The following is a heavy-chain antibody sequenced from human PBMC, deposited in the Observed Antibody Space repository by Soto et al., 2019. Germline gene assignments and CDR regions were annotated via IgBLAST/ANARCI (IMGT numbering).Heavy chain of an antibody. Sequence: SETLSLTCPVSGGSMRNYFWTWIRQPPGKGLEWIGYIHYSGTTSFFPSYNPSLRSRVTISEDTSKNQFSLKLLSVTTADTAVYFCAARGASSRNLAPYYLDFWGQGTLVTVSS. J-gene: IGHJ4*02. CDR3: AARGASSRNLAPYYLDF. CDR2: IHYSGTT. D-gene: IGHD6-13*01. CDR1: GGSMRNYF. V-gene: IGHV4-59*01.